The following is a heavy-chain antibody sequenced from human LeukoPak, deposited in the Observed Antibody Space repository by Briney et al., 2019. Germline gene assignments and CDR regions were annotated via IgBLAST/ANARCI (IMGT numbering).Heavy chain of an antibody. Sequence: GGSLRLSCAASGFTFSSYAMSWVRQAPGKGLEWVSAISGSGGSTYYADSVKGRFTISRDNSKNTLYLQMNSLRAEDTAVYYCARDRDEILTGYYFYPIDYWGQGTLVTVSS. J-gene: IGHJ4*02. D-gene: IGHD3-9*01. CDR2: ISGSGGST. CDR1: GFTFSSYA. V-gene: IGHV3-23*01. CDR3: ARDRDEILTGYYFYPIDY.